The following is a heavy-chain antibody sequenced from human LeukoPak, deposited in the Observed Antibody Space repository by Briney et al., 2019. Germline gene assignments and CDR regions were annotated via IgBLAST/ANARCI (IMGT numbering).Heavy chain of an antibody. CDR2: ISSSSSYI. CDR3: ARDATLTVDTAMAYDDP. D-gene: IGHD5-18*01. CDR1: GFTFSSYS. V-gene: IGHV3-21*01. J-gene: IGHJ5*02. Sequence: GGSLRLSCAASGFTFSSYSMNWVRQAPGHGLEWVSSISSSSSYISYADSVKGRFTISRDNAKNSLYLQMNSLRAEDTAVYYCARDATLTVDTAMAYDDPWGQGTLVTVSS.